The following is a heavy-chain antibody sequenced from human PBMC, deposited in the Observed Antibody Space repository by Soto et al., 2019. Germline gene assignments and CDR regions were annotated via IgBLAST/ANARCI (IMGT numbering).Heavy chain of an antibody. Sequence: AGGSLRLSCAASGFTFSSYAMHWVRQAPGKGLEWVAVISYDGSNKYYADSVKGRFTISRDNSKNTLYLQMNSLRAEDTAVYYCARDLEGNYDFWSGYYTAAGYWGQGTLVTVSS. V-gene: IGHV3-30-3*01. CDR3: ARDLEGNYDFWSGYYTAAGY. CDR1: GFTFSSYA. D-gene: IGHD3-3*01. J-gene: IGHJ4*02. CDR2: ISYDGSNK.